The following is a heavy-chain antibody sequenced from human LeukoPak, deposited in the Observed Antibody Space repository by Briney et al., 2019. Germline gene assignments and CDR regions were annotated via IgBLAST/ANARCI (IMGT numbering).Heavy chain of an antibody. Sequence: ASVKVSCKASGYTFTSYGISWVRQAPGQGLEWMGWISAYNGNTNYAQKLQGRVAMTTDTSTSTAYMELRSPRSDDTAVYYCARDPKFYYYYYGMDVWGQGTTVTVSS. J-gene: IGHJ6*02. CDR2: ISAYNGNT. V-gene: IGHV1-18*01. CDR1: GYTFTSYG. CDR3: ARDPKFYYYYYGMDV.